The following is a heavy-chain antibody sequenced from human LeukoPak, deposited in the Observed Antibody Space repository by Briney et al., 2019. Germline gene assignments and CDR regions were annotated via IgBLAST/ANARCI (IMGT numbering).Heavy chain of an antibody. CDR2: IWYDGSNK. CDR3: AKIVVPAAYYFYGMDV. Sequence: GGSLRLSCATSGFTFRSHAMHWVRQSPGKGLEWVAQIWYDGSNKYYADSVKGRFSVSRDNSKKTVDLQMNSLRVEDTAIFYCAKIVVPAAYYFYGMDVWGQGTTVTVSS. J-gene: IGHJ6*02. D-gene: IGHD2-2*01. CDR1: GFTFRSHA. V-gene: IGHV3-33*06.